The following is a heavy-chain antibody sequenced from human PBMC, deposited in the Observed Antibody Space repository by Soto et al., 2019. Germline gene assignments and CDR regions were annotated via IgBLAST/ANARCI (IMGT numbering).Heavy chain of an antibody. J-gene: IGHJ6*02. Sequence: GGSLRLACAASGFIFDDYAMHWVRQAPGKGLEWVSVISGNSGSLGYADSVKGRFTISRDNAKNSLYLQMNSLRAEDTALYYCAKDRYSSSAYYYYGMDAWGQGTTVTVSS. CDR2: ISGNSGSL. D-gene: IGHD6-6*01. V-gene: IGHV3-9*01. CDR1: GFIFDDYA. CDR3: AKDRYSSSAYYYYGMDA.